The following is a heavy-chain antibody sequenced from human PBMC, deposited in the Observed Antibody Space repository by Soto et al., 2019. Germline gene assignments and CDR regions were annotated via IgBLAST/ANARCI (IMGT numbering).Heavy chain of an antibody. D-gene: IGHD1-26*01. J-gene: IGHJ5*02. CDR3: TRGGGAHYRFDP. V-gene: IGHV1-18*01. Sequence: GASVKVSCKASGYTFTSYGISWVRQAPGQGLEWMGWISPYNGHTNYAQKLQGRVTMTADTSTSTVYMEMRSLRPDDTAVYYCTRGGGAHYRFDPWGQGTLVTVSS. CDR1: GYTFTSYG. CDR2: ISPYNGHT.